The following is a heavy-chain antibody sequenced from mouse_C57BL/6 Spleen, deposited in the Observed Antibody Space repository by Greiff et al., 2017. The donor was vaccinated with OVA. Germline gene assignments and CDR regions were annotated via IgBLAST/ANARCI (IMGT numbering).Heavy chain of an antibody. CDR2: IDPETGGT. D-gene: IGHD2-10*02. Sequence: QVQLQQSGAELVRPGASVTLSCKASGYTFTDYEMHWVKQTPVHGLEWIGAIDPETGGTAYNQKFKGKAILTADKSSSTAYMELRSLTSEDSAVYYCTTFRGAYGSFAYWGQGTLVTVSA. CDR3: TTFRGAYGSFAY. J-gene: IGHJ3*01. CDR1: GYTFTDYE. V-gene: IGHV1-15*01.